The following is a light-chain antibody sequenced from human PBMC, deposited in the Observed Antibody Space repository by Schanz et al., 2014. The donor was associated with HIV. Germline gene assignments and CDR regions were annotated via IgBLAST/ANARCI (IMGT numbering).Light chain of an antibody. CDR3: QSYDSSLSGSYV. J-gene: IGLJ1*01. CDR2: RND. V-gene: IGLV1-47*01. Sequence: QSVLTQPTSASGTPGQRVTISCSGSSSNIGRNYVYWYQHLPGTTPKLLIYRNDKRPSGVPDRFSGSKSGTSASLAITGLQAEDEADYYCQSYDSSLSGSYVFGTGTKVTVL. CDR1: SSNIGRNY.